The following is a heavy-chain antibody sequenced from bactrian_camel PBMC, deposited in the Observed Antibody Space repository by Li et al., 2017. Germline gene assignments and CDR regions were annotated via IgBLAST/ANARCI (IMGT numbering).Heavy chain of an antibody. J-gene: IGHJ4*01. V-gene: IGHV3S1*01. CDR2: AYIGGRGAT. CDR3: AADLEIRGGYCYKTNNY. Sequence: VQLVESGGGAVQAGGSLRLSCVASGYIYSSHCMGWFRQAPGKEREGVATAYIGGRGATFYADSVKGRFTISQDNAYNTLYLQMNNLKPEDSGIYYCAADLEIRGGYCYKTNNYWGQGTQVTVS. D-gene: IGHD2*01. CDR1: GYIYSSHC.